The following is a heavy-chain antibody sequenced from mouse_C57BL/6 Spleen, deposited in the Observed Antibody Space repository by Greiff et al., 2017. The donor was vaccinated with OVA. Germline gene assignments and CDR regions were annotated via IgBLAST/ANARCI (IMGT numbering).Heavy chain of an antibody. CDR1: GYTFTSYW. Sequence: QVQLQQPGAELVKPGASVKMSCKASGYTFTSYWITWVKQRPGQGLEWIGDIYPGSGSTNYNEKFKSKATLTVGTSSSTAYMQLSSLTSEDSAVYYCARLGYPYWYFDVWGTGTTVTVSS. V-gene: IGHV1-55*01. D-gene: IGHD2-2*01. J-gene: IGHJ1*03. CDR2: IYPGSGST. CDR3: ARLGYPYWYFDV.